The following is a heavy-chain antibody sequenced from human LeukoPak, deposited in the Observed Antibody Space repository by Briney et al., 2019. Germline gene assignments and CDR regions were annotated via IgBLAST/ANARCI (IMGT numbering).Heavy chain of an antibody. CDR1: GGSISSDDYN. CDR3: HHIEMAKIFAFEFHKEKDAFDI. J-gene: IGHJ3*02. CDR2: IYYSRST. Sequence: SQTLSLTCTVSGGSISSDDYNWSWLRQPPGKGLVWSVYIYYSRSTYSNPSLRSRVILTVDTSKTQFSLMMSSVTDADTAVYYCHHIEMAKIFAFEFHKEKDAFDIWGQGTMVTVSS. V-gene: IGHV4-30-4*03. D-gene: IGHD5-24*01.